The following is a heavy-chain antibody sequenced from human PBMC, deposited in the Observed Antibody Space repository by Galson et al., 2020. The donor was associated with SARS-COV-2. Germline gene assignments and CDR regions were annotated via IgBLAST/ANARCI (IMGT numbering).Heavy chain of an antibody. V-gene: IGHV3-30*04. CDR3: AREDTVPNWFDP. Sequence: GESLKISCAASGFTFSSYAMHWVRQAPGKGLEWVAVISYDGSNKYYADSVKGRFTISRDNSKNTLYLQMNSLRAEDTAVYYCAREDTVPNWFDPWGQGTLVTVSS. D-gene: IGHD5-18*01. CDR1: GFTFSSYA. CDR2: ISYDGSNK. J-gene: IGHJ5*02.